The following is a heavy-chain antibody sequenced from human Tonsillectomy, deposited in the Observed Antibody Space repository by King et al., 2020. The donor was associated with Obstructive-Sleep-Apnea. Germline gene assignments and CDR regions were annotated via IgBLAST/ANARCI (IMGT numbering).Heavy chain of an antibody. CDR3: ARDQDSSGYYSGAFDI. CDR2: IYYSGST. V-gene: IGHV4-31*03. Sequence: LQLQESGPGLVKPSQTLSLNCTVSGGSISSGGYYWSWIRQHPGKGLEWIGYIYYSGSTYYNPSLKSRVTISVDTSKNQFPLKLSSVTAADTAVYYCARDQDSSGYYSGAFDIWGQGTMVTVSS. D-gene: IGHD3-22*01. CDR1: GGSISSGGYY. J-gene: IGHJ3*02.